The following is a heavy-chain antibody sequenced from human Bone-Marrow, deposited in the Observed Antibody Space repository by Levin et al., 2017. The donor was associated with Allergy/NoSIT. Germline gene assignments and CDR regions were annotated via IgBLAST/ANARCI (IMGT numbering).Heavy chain of an antibody. V-gene: IGHV4-30-4*01. Sequence: SETLSLTCTVSGGSIRTGVHYWSWIRQPPGKGLEWIGYIYHSGATYYNPSLESRVSISVDTTKNQFSLKLRSVTAADTAVYYCARVGEMATIGGSFDCWGQGTLVTVSS. CDR1: GGSIRTGVHY. CDR2: IYHSGAT. D-gene: IGHD5-24*01. J-gene: IGHJ4*02. CDR3: ARVGEMATIGGSFDC.